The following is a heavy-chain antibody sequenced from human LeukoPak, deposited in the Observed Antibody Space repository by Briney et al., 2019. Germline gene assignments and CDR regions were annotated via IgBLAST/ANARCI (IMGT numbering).Heavy chain of an antibody. D-gene: IGHD3-22*01. CDR3: AITYYDSSGYYFDY. CDR1: GGSFSGYY. V-gene: IGHV4-34*01. J-gene: IGHJ4*02. CDR2: INHSGST. Sequence: PSETLSLTCAVYGGSFSGYYWSWIRQPPGKGLEWIGEINHSGSTNYNPSLKSRVTISVDTSKNQFSLKLSSVTAADTAVYHCAITYYDSSGYYFDYWGQGTLVTVSS.